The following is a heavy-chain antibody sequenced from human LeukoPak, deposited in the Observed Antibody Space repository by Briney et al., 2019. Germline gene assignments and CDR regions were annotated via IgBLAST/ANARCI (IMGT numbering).Heavy chain of an antibody. V-gene: IGHV3-21*01. CDR2: ISSSSSYI. D-gene: IGHD3-9*01. J-gene: IGHJ4*02. Sequence: GGSLRLSCAASGFTFSSYSMNWVRQAPEKGLEWVSSISSSSSYIYYADSVKGRFTISRDNAKNSLYLQMNSLRAEDTAVYYCARGKLRYFDWLPYFDYWGQGTLVTVSS. CDR1: GFTFSSYS. CDR3: ARGKLRYFDWLPYFDY.